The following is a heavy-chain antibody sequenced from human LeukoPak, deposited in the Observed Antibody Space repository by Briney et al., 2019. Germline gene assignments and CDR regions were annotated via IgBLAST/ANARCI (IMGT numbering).Heavy chain of an antibody. CDR3: ARRATSYEYFDL. J-gene: IGHJ2*01. CDR1: GYSFATYW. D-gene: IGHD2-15*01. Sequence: GESLKISCKGSGYSFATYWIGWVRQMPGKGLEWMGIIYPGDSDTRYSPSFQGQVTISADKSITTASLQWRSLKASDTAMYYCARRATSYEYFDLWGRGTLATVSS. V-gene: IGHV5-51*01. CDR2: IYPGDSDT.